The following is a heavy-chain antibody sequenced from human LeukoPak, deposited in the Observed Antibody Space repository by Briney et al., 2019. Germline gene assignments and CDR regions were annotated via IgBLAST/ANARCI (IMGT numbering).Heavy chain of an antibody. V-gene: IGHV4-30-4*01. D-gene: IGHD2-15*01. CDR1: GGSISSGDYY. J-gene: IGHJ3*02. Sequence: PSQTLSLTCTVSGGSISSGDYYWSWIRQPPGTGLEWIGYIYYSGSTYYNPSLKSRVTISADTSKNQFSLKLSSVTAADTAVYYCARVEGIVVVVAATPIHHAFDIWGQGTMVTVSS. CDR3: ARVEGIVVVVAATPIHHAFDI. CDR2: IYYSGST.